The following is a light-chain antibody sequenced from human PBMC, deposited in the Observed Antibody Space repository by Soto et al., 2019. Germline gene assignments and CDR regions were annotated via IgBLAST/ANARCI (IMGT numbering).Light chain of an antibody. CDR2: EVS. Sequence: QSALTQPASVSGSPGQSITISCTGTSSDVGGYNYVSWYQQHPGKAPKLMIYEVSNRPSGVSNRFSGSKSGNTASLTISGLHAEDEADYLCSSYTSSSTLYVFGTGTKVTVL. CDR1: SSDVGGYNY. CDR3: SSYTSSSTLYV. J-gene: IGLJ1*01. V-gene: IGLV2-14*01.